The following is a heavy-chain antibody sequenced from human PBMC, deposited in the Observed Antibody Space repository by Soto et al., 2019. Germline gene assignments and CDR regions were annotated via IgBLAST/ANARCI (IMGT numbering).Heavy chain of an antibody. V-gene: IGHV1-3*01. CDR1: GYTFTSYA. Sequence: QVQLVQSGAEVKKPGASVKVSCKASGYTFTSYAMHWVRQAPGQRLEWMGWINAGNGNTKYSQKFQGRVTITRDTSASTAYMELSSLRSDDTAVYYCARAYSSGWYYFDYWGQGTLVTVSS. J-gene: IGHJ4*02. D-gene: IGHD6-19*01. CDR3: ARAYSSGWYYFDY. CDR2: INAGNGNT.